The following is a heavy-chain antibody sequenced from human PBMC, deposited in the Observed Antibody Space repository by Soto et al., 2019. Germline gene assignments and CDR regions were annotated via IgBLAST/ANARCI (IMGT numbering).Heavy chain of an antibody. D-gene: IGHD3-10*01. CDR2: INGASGDT. CDR1: GYTFTAYP. V-gene: IGHV1-3*01. J-gene: IGHJ4*02. Sequence: ASVKVSCKASGYTFTAYPVHWVRQAPGQRLEWMGWINGASGDTGYSQKFQGRVTVTRDTSANTVYMELSSLTSEDTAVYYCARKDYYGAGIYYFDHWGKGPLVTVPS. CDR3: ARKDYYGAGIYYFDH.